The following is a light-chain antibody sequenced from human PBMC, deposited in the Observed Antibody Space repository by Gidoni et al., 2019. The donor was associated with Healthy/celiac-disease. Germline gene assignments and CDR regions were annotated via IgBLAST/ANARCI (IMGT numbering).Light chain of an antibody. CDR2: DAS. CDR3: QQRRKWPLT. V-gene: IGKV3-11*01. CDR1: QSVSSY. Sequence: EIVLTQSPATLSLSPGERATLSCMASQSVSSYLAWYQQKPVQAPRLLIYDASNRATGIPARFSGSGSGTDFTLTISSLEPEDFAVYYCQQRRKWPLTFGGGTKVEIK. J-gene: IGKJ4*01.